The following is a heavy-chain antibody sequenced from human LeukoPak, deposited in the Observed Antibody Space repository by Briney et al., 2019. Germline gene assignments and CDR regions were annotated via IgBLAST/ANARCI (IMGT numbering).Heavy chain of an antibody. J-gene: IGHJ4*02. V-gene: IGHV1-18*01. CDR2: ISDYNSNK. CDR3: ARGLPSDRWFYDILTGYCPLYFDY. CDR1: GYSFTSYG. D-gene: IGHD3-9*01. Sequence: ASGKVSCKASGYSFTSYGISWVRQPPGQGLEWMGGISDYNSNKNYVQTVQGRVTTTTDRSTSTAYMELRSLRSDDTAVSYCARGLPSDRWFYDILTGYCPLYFDYWGQGTLVTVSS.